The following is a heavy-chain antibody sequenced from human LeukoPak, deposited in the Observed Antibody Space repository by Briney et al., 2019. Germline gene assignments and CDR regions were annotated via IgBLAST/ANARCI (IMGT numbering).Heavy chain of an antibody. J-gene: IGHJ2*01. D-gene: IGHD3-22*01. CDR3: ARDFRSSSGYFYWYFDL. CDR1: GGSISSSSYY. V-gene: IGHV4-39*07. CDR2: IYYSGST. Sequence: SETLSLTCTVSGGSISSSSYYWGWIRQPPGKGLEWIGSIYYSGSTYYNPSLKSRVTISVDTSKNQFSLKLSSVTAADTAVYYCARDFRSSSGYFYWYFDLWGRGTLVTVSS.